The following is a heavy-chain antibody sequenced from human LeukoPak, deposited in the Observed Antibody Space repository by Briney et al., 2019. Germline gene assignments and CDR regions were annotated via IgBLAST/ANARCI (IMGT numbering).Heavy chain of an antibody. CDR1: GYTFTSYY. J-gene: IGHJ4*02. V-gene: IGHV1-46*01. CDR2: INPSGGST. CDR3: ARVSTPYCGGDCYSYYFDY. Sequence: GASVKVSCKASGYTFTSYYMHWLRQAPGQGLEWMGIINPSGGSTSYAQKFQGRVTMTRDTSTSTVYMELSSLRSEDTAVYYCARVSTPYCGGDCYSYYFDYWGQGTLVTVSS. D-gene: IGHD2-21*02.